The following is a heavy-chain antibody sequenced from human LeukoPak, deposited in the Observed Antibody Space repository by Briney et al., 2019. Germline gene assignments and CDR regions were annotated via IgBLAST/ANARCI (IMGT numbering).Heavy chain of an antibody. D-gene: IGHD3-22*01. Sequence: GGSLRLSRAASGFTFSTYGMHWVRQAPGKGLEWVVFIRFDGTNKYYADSVKGRFTISRDNSKNTVYLQMNSLRTEDTAVYYCAKDSAYYLYYFDYWGQGTLVTVSS. CDR2: IRFDGTNK. V-gene: IGHV3-30*02. J-gene: IGHJ4*02. CDR1: GFTFSTYG. CDR3: AKDSAYYLYYFDY.